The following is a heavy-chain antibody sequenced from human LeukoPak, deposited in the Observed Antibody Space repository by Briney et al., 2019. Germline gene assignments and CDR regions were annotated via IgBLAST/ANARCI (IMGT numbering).Heavy chain of an antibody. CDR1: GGTFSSYA. J-gene: IGHJ6*04. CDR2: IIPIFGTA. Sequence: SVKVSCKASGGTFSSYAISWVRQAPGQGLGWMGGIIPIFGTANYAQKFQGRVTITADKSTSTAYMELSSLRSEDTAVYYCARGPDIVVVPAAIGNYYGMDVWGKGTTVTASS. CDR3: ARGPDIVVVPAAIGNYYGMDV. V-gene: IGHV1-69*06. D-gene: IGHD2-2*01.